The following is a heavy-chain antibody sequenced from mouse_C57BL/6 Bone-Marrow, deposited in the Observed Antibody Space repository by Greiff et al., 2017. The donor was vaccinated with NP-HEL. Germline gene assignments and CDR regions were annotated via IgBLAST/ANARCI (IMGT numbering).Heavy chain of an antibody. CDR2: IDPEDGET. V-gene: IGHV14-2*01. D-gene: IGHD1-1*01. CDR3: ARSHYGSSLYYAMDY. J-gene: IGHJ4*01. Sequence: EVQRVESGAELVKPGASVKLSCTASGFNIKDYYMHWVKQRTEQGLEWIGRIDPEDGETKYAPKFQGKATITADTSSNTAYLQLSSLTSEDTAVYYCARSHYGSSLYYAMDYWGQGTSVTVSS. CDR1: GFNIKDYY.